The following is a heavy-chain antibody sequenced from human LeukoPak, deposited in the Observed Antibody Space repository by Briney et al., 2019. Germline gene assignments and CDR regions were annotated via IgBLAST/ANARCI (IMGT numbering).Heavy chain of an antibody. CDR2: ISGSGVTT. V-gene: IGHV3-23*01. Sequence: PGGSLRLSCAASGFTFSRYAMSWVRQAPGKGLEWVSAISGSGVTTYYADSVKGRFTISRDNSKNTLYLQMNSLRAEDTALYYCAKDRDYYLVGFFDYWGQGTLATVSS. J-gene: IGHJ4*02. D-gene: IGHD3-10*01. CDR1: GFTFSRYA. CDR3: AKDRDYYLVGFFDY.